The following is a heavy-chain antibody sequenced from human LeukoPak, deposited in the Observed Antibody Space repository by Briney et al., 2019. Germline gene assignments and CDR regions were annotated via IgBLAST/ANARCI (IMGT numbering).Heavy chain of an antibody. V-gene: IGHV4-4*07. D-gene: IGHD5-12*01. CDR1: GGSISSYY. J-gene: IGHJ4*02. CDR3: ARVRRGYSGYDYLDY. Sequence: PSETLSLTCTVSGGSISSYYWSWIRQPAGKGLELIGRIYTSGSTNYNPSLKSRVTMSVDTSKNQFSLKLSSVTAADTAVYYCARVRRGYSGYDYLDYWGQGTLVTVSS. CDR2: IYTSGST.